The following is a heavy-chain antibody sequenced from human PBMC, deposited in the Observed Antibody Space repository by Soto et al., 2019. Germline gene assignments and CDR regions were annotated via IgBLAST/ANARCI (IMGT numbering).Heavy chain of an antibody. Sequence: GASVKVSCKASGYTFTSFYMHWVRQAPGQGPEWVGIINPYGGSTSYAQNFQGRISMTSDTSTNTVYMELSNLRSDDTAVYYCVRALPHIPTSREGDYWGQGNLVTVSS. CDR2: INPYGGST. J-gene: IGHJ4*02. D-gene: IGHD2-2*02. V-gene: IGHV1-46*01. CDR3: VRALPHIPTSREGDY. CDR1: GYTFTSFY.